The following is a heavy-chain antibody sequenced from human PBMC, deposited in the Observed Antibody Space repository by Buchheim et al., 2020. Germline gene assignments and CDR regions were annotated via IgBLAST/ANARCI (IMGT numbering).Heavy chain of an antibody. J-gene: IGHJ4*02. Sequence: EVQLVESGGGLVQPGGSLRLSCAASGFTFTTYWMNWVRQAPGKGLEWVANIKQDGSEKFYVDSVKGRFTISRDNAKNSLYLQMNSLRAEDTAVYYCASSRIAARHFDYWGQGTL. V-gene: IGHV3-7*01. CDR2: IKQDGSEK. CDR3: ASSRIAARHFDY. D-gene: IGHD6-6*01. CDR1: GFTFTTYW.